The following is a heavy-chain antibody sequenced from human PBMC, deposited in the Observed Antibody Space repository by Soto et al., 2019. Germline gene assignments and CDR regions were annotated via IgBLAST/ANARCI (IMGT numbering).Heavy chain of an antibody. J-gene: IGHJ6*02. CDR2: TYYRSKWYN. Sequence: SQTLSLTCAISGDSVSSNSAAWNWIRQSPSRGLEWLGRTYYRSKWYNDYAVSVKSRITINPDTSKNQFSLQLNSVTPEDTAVYYCARGMIAVAGKPGRGNYYYYGMDVWGQGTTVTVSS. CDR3: ARGMIAVAGKPGRGNYYYYGMDV. V-gene: IGHV6-1*01. CDR1: GDSVSSNSAA. D-gene: IGHD6-19*01.